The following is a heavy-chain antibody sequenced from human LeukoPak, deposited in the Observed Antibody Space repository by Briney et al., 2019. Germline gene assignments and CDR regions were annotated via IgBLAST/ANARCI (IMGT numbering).Heavy chain of an antibody. J-gene: IGHJ6*03. Sequence: SETLSLTCTVSGGSISSSSYYWGWIRQPPGKGLEWIGSIYYGGSTYYNPSLKGRVTISVDTSKNQFALRLSSVTAADTAVYYCARTKLNHGYYYSYYMPVWGKGTTVTVSS. CDR1: GGSISSSSYY. V-gene: IGHV4-39*01. CDR3: ARTKLNHGYYYSYYMPV. CDR2: IYYGGST. D-gene: IGHD1-14*01.